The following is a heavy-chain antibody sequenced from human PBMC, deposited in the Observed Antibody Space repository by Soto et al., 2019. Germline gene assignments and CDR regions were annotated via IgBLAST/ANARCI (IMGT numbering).Heavy chain of an antibody. V-gene: IGHV4-30-4*01. J-gene: IGHJ6*02. CDR1: AGSISSGDYY. Sequence: SETLSRTCTVSAGSISSGDYYWSWIRQPPGKGLEWIGYIYYSGSTHYNLSLKSRVTISVDTPKNQLSLKLSSVTAADTAVYYCARDAYGSGSYSYYYGMDVWGQGTTVTVSS. CDR3: ARDAYGSGSYSYYYGMDV. CDR2: IYYSGST. D-gene: IGHD3-10*01.